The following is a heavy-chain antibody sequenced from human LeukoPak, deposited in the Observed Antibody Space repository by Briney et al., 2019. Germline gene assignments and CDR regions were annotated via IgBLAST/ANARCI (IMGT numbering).Heavy chain of an antibody. CDR1: GFTFSNYD. V-gene: IGHV3-23*01. D-gene: IGHD6-13*01. CDR2: ISGSGGST. Sequence: GGSLRFSCAASGFTFSNYDMTWVRQAPGKGLEWVSAISGSGGSTYYAHSVKGRFTISRDNSKNTLYLQMNSLRAEDTAVYYCAKEMASSSWFQNVFDYWGQGTLVTVSS. J-gene: IGHJ4*02. CDR3: AKEMASSSWFQNVFDY.